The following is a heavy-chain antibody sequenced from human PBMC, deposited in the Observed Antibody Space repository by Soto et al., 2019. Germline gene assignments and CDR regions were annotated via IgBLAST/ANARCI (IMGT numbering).Heavy chain of an antibody. CDR2: ISGSGGST. J-gene: IGHJ6*03. Sequence: GGSLRLSCAASGFTFSSYAMSWVRQAPGKGLEWVSAISGSGGSTYYADSVKGRFTISRDNSKNTLYLQMNSLRAEDTAVHYCAKDLFYCSGGSCYYYYYMDVWGKGTTVTVSS. V-gene: IGHV3-23*01. D-gene: IGHD2-15*01. CDR3: AKDLFYCSGGSCYYYYYMDV. CDR1: GFTFSSYA.